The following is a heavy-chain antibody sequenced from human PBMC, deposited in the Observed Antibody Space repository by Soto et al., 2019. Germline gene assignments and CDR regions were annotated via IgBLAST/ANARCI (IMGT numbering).Heavy chain of an antibody. V-gene: IGHV3-66*01. CDR3: ARDPCGDYTSDFDY. J-gene: IGHJ4*02. D-gene: IGHD4-17*01. Sequence: EVQLVESGGGLVQPGGSLRLSCAASGFTVSSNYMSWVRQAPGKGLEWVSVIYSGGSTYYADSVKGRLTISRDNSKNTLYLQMNSLRAEDTAVYYCARDPCGDYTSDFDYWGQGTLVTVSS. CDR1: GFTVSSNY. CDR2: IYSGGST.